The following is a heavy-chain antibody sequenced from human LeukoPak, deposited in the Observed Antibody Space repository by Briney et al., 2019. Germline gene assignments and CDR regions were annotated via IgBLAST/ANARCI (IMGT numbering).Heavy chain of an antibody. Sequence: SETLSLTCTVSGGSISSSSYYWGWIRQPPGKGLEWIGSIYYSGSTYYNPSLKSRVTISVDTSKNQFSLKLSSVTAADTAVCYCARPRSTYDFWSGLDDAFDIWGQGTMVTVSS. CDR1: GGSISSSSYY. D-gene: IGHD3-3*01. V-gene: IGHV4-39*01. CDR3: ARPRSTYDFWSGLDDAFDI. CDR2: IYYSGST. J-gene: IGHJ3*02.